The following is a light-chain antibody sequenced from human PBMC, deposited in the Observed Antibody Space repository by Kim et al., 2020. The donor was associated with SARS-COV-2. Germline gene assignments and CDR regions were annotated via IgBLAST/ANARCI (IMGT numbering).Light chain of an antibody. Sequence: DVVMTQSPLSLPVTLGQPASISCRSSQSLVHSDGNTYLNWFRQRPGQSPRRLIYKVSNRDSGVPDRFSGSGSGTDFTLKISRVEAEDVGVYYCMQGTHWRITFGQGTRLEIK. V-gene: IGKV2-30*02. CDR1: QSLVHSDGNTY. CDR3: MQGTHWRIT. J-gene: IGKJ5*01. CDR2: KVS.